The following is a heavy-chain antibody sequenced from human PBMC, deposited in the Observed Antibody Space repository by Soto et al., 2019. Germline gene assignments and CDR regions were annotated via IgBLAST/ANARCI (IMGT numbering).Heavy chain of an antibody. Sequence: PSETLSLTCTVSGGSISSYYWXWIRQPAGKGLEWIGRIYTSGSTNYNPPLKSRVTMSVDTSRNQFSLTLNSVTAADTAVYYCARDDSAAGSIYSHYYGMDVWGQGTTVTVSS. J-gene: IGHJ6*02. D-gene: IGHD2-15*01. CDR2: IYTSGST. CDR1: GGSISSYY. CDR3: ARDDSAAGSIYSHYYGMDV. V-gene: IGHV4-4*07.